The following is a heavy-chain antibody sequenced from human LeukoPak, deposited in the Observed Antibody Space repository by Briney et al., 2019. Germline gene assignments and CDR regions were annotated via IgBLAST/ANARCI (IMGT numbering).Heavy chain of an antibody. CDR1: GYTFTSYA. D-gene: IGHD3-22*01. Sequence: ASVKVSCKASGYTFTSYAMNWVRQAPGQGLEWMGWINTNTGNPTYAQGFTGRFVFSLDTSVSTAYLQISSLKAEDTAVYYCAREDHHYDDSGYRLDAFDIWGQGTMVTVSS. J-gene: IGHJ3*02. V-gene: IGHV7-4-1*02. CDR3: AREDHHYDDSGYRLDAFDI. CDR2: INTNTGNP.